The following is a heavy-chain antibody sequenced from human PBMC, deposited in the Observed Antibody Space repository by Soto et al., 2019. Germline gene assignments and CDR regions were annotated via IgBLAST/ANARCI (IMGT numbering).Heavy chain of an antibody. CDR3: AKNQERELPRVIDF. J-gene: IGHJ4*02. D-gene: IGHD1-7*01. V-gene: IGHV3-23*01. CDR1: GFTFSDFA. Sequence: EVQLLESGGGLVQPGGSIRLSCSVSGFTFSDFAMSWVRQAPRRGLEWVSSVSGSGGVIFVADSVRGRFKISRDRSKNTLYLQMSSLRAEDTALYYCAKNQERELPRVIDFWGQGTLVTVSS. CDR2: VSGSGGVI.